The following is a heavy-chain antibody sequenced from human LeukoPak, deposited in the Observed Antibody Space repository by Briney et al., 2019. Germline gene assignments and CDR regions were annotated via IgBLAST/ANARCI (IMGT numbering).Heavy chain of an antibody. J-gene: IGHJ3*02. CDR2: ISSNGGST. CDR1: GFTFSSYA. CDR3: ARAGSLYSSGGYLDEDAFDI. D-gene: IGHD6-19*01. V-gene: IGHV3-64*01. Sequence: PGGSLRLSCAASGFTFSSYAMHWVRQAPGKGLEYVSAISSNGGSTYYANSVKGRFTISRDNSKNTLYLQMGSLRAEDMAEYYSARAGSLYSSGGYLDEDAFDIWGQGTMVTVSS.